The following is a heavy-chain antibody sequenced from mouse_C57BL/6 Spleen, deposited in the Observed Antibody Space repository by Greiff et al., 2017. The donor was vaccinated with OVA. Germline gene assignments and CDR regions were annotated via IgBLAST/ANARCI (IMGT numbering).Heavy chain of an antibody. CDR2: ISGGGGNT. CDR1: GFTFSSYT. J-gene: IGHJ2*01. D-gene: IGHD4-1*01. V-gene: IGHV5-9*01. CDR3: ARQGLTGAADY. Sequence: EVKLVESGGGLVKPGGSLKLSCAASGFTFSSYTMSWVRQTPEKRLEWVATISGGGGNTYYPDSVKGRFTISRDNAKNTLYLQMSSLRSEDTALYYCARQGLTGAADYWGQGTTLTVSS.